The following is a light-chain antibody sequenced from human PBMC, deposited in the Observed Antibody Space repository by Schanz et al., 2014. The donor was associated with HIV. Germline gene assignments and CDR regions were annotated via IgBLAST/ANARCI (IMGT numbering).Light chain of an antibody. CDR2: VAS. Sequence: DIQMPQSPSSLSASVGATVTITCRASQSISNSLNWYQQKPGQAPKLLIYVASSLQSGVPSRFSGSGSGTEFTLTISSLQPDDFATYHCQQSYRTPPTFGQGTTLEIK. CDR1: QSISNS. CDR3: QQSYRTPPT. J-gene: IGKJ2*01. V-gene: IGKV1-39*01.